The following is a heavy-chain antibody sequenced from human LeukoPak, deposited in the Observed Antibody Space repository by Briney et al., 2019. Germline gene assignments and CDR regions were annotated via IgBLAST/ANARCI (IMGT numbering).Heavy chain of an antibody. V-gene: IGHV1-2*02. CDR3: ARDLRFGQLVQSH. J-gene: IGHJ4*02. Sequence: ASVKVSCKASGYTFTGYYMHWVRQAPGQGLEWMGWINPNSGGTNYAQKFQGRVTMTRDTSISTAYMELSRLRSDDTAVYYCARDLRFGQLVQSHWGQGTLVTVSS. D-gene: IGHD6-13*01. CDR1: GYTFTGYY. CDR2: INPNSGGT.